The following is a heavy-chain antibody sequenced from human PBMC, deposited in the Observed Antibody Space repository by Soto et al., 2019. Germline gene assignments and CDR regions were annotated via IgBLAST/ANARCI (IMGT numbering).Heavy chain of an antibody. D-gene: IGHD5-12*01. J-gene: IGHJ4*02. CDR1: GFTFSSYA. Sequence: GGSLRLSCAASGFTFSSYAMSWVRQAPGKGLEWVSAISGSGGSTYYADSVKGRFTISRDNSKNTLYLQMNSLRAEDTAVYYCAKDIVATVDVYYFDYWGQGTLVTVSS. CDR2: ISGSGGST. CDR3: AKDIVATVDVYYFDY. V-gene: IGHV3-23*01.